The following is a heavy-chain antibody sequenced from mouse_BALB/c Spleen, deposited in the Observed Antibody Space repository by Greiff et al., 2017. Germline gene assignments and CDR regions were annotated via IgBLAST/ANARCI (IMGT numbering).Heavy chain of an antibody. Sequence: SGAELVKPGASVKLSCTASGFNIKDTYMHWVKQRPEQGLEWIGRIDPANGNTKYDPKFQGKATITADTSSNTAYLQLSSLTSEDTAVYYCARGYDYDVDYWGQGTTLTVSS. CDR3: ARGYDYDVDY. CDR2: IDPANGNT. V-gene: IGHV14-3*02. D-gene: IGHD2-4*01. CDR1: GFNIKDTY. J-gene: IGHJ2*01.